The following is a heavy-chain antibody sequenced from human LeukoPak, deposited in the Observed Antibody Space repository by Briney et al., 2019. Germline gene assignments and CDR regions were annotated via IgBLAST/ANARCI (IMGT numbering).Heavy chain of an antibody. V-gene: IGHV1-18*01. J-gene: IGHJ5*02. D-gene: IGHD3-22*01. Sequence: ASVKVSGKASGYTFTTYGISWVRQAPGQGRESMGWISAYNGNTNYAQKLQGRATMTTDTFTSTAYMELMGLISDDTAVYYCARAAYYYDSSPNWFDPWGQGTLVTVSS. CDR3: ARAAYYYDSSPNWFDP. CDR2: ISAYNGNT. CDR1: GYTFTTYG.